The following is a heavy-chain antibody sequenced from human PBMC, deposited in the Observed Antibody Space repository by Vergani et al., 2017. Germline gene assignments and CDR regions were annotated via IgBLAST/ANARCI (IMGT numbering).Heavy chain of an antibody. CDR1: GFPFSDYR. CDR3: AAKSCGTDGCQIGYFRG. J-gene: IGHJ1*01. D-gene: IGHD5-24*01. CDR2: ISYDGTQK. Sequence: QVQLVESGGGEVQPVRSLSLSCSAAGFPFSDYRLHWVRQAPGKGREWVAVISYDGTQKYYADSVKGRFTISRDNSKSTLYLQMNSLRTEDTAVYYCAAKSCGTDGCQIGYFRGWGQGTLVTVSS. V-gene: IGHV3-30*03.